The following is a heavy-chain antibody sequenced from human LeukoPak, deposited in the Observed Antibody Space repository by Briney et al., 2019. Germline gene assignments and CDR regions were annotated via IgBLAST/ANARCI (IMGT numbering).Heavy chain of an antibody. Sequence: ASVKVSCKASGYTFSGTGWYLYWLRQAPGQGLECMGWIYPYTGATHYAQKFQCRVAMTRDTSISTAYMELSRLRPDDTAVYYCARDGPAQMVDFDYWGQGTLVTVSS. D-gene: IGHD3-10*01. CDR2: IYPYTGAT. CDR1: GYTFSGTGWY. V-gene: IGHV1-2*02. J-gene: IGHJ4*02. CDR3: ARDGPAQMVDFDY.